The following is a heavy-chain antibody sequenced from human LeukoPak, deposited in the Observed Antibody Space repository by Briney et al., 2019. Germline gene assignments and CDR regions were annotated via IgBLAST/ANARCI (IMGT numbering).Heavy chain of an antibody. J-gene: IGHJ6*03. V-gene: IGHV3-30*04. D-gene: IGHD2-2*01. CDR3: ARDGQVVVGGAIGYFYYYMDV. Sequence: GGSLRLSRAASGFTLKDYAMYWVRQAPGKGLEWVGVLSHDGRDKYYADSVKGRFTISRDNSKNTLFVQMNNMTTEDTAVYYCARDGQVVVGGAIGYFYYYMDVWGKGTTVTVSS. CDR2: LSHDGRDK. CDR1: GFTLKDYA.